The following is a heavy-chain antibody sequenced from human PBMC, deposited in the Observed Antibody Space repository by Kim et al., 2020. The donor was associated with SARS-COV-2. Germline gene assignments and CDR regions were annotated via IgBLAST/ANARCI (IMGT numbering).Heavy chain of an antibody. Sequence: SETLSLTCAVYGGSFSGYYWSWIRQPPGKGLEWIGEINHSGSTNYNPSLKSRVTISVDTSKNQFSLKLSSVTAADTAVYYCARGTQKKNKKKPGIAVAGTRDWFDPWGQGTLGTVSS. CDR3: ARGTQKKNKKKPGIAVAGTRDWFDP. V-gene: IGHV4-34*01. D-gene: IGHD6-19*01. J-gene: IGHJ5*02. CDR1: GGSFSGYY. CDR2: INHSGST.